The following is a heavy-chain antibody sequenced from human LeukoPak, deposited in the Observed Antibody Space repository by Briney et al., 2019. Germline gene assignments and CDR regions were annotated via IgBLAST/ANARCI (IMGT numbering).Heavy chain of an antibody. J-gene: IGHJ3*02. D-gene: IGHD3-22*01. CDR2: INPNSGGT. CDR1: GYTFTSYG. CDR3: ASYYYDSSGYFLGDAFDI. Sequence: ASVKVSCKASGYTFTSYGISWVRQAPGQGLEWMGRINPNSGGTNYAQKFQGRVTMTRDTSISTAYMELSRLRSDDTAVYYCASYYYDSSGYFLGDAFDIWGQGTMVTVSS. V-gene: IGHV1-2*06.